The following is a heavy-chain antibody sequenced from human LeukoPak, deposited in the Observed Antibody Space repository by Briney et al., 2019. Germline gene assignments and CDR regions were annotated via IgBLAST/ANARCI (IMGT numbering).Heavy chain of an antibody. CDR2: IYTSGST. D-gene: IGHD3-3*01. CDR1: GGSISSYY. J-gene: IGHJ4*02. Sequence: ASETLSLTCTVSGGSISSYYWSWIRQPAGKGLEWIGRIYTSGSTNYNPSLKSRVTMSVDTTKNQFSLKLSSVTAADTAVYYCARDKSRSAYYSIFDYWGQGTLVTVSS. V-gene: IGHV4-4*07. CDR3: ARDKSRSAYYSIFDY.